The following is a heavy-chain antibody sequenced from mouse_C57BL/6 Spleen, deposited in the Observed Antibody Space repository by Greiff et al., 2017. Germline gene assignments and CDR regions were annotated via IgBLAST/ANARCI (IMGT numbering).Heavy chain of an antibody. D-gene: IGHD3-2*02. V-gene: IGHV14-4*01. CDR3: TGDGQLRLPFAY. CDR1: GFNIKDDY. Sequence: VLLMESGAELVRPGASVKLSCTASGFNIKDDYMHWVNQRPEQGLEWIGWIDPENGDTEYASKFQGKATIPADTASNTAYLQISSLASEDTAVYYCTGDGQLRLPFAYWGQGTLVTVSA. J-gene: IGHJ3*01. CDR2: IDPENGDT.